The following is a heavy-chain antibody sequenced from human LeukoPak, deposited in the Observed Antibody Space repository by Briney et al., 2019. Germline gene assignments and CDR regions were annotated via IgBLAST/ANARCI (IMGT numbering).Heavy chain of an antibody. V-gene: IGHV4-59*01. J-gene: IGHJ3*02. D-gene: IGHD2-15*01. CDR3: ARDTRNGVVAATFAFDI. CDR2: IYYSGST. CDR1: GGSISSYY. Sequence: SETLSLTCTVSGGSISSYYWSWIRQPPGKGLEWIGYIYYSGSTNYNPSLKSRVTISVDTSKNQFPLKLSSVTAADTAVYYCARDTRNGVVAATFAFDIWGQGTMVTVSS.